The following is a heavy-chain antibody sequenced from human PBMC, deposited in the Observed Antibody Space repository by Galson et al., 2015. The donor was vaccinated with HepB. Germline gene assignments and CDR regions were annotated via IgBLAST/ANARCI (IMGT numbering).Heavy chain of an antibody. D-gene: IGHD2-2*02. V-gene: IGHV3-23*01. CDR1: GFTLRSYV. CDR3: ARTTSLRYDAFDI. CDR2: IGGSGGTT. Sequence: SLRLSCAASGFTLRSYVMSWVRQAPGKGLEWVSGIGGSGGTTYYADSVKGRFAISRDSSKNTLYLQMNSLSAADSAVYYCARTTSLRYDAFDIWGQGTMVTVSS. J-gene: IGHJ3*02.